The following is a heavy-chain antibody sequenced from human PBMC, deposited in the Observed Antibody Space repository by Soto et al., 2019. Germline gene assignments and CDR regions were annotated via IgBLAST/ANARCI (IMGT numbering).Heavy chain of an antibody. J-gene: IGHJ3*02. V-gene: IGHV4-4*02. Sequence: SETLSLTCGVSGGSVISSSWWTWLRQSPGKGLEWIGEIYHAGGPNYNPSFQSRVIISLDKSKNNFSLRLTSVTAADAAIYYCARGSSFGGDFDIWGQGTTVTVSS. D-gene: IGHD3-16*01. CDR3: ARGSSFGGDFDI. CDR2: IYHAGGP. CDR1: GGSVISSSW.